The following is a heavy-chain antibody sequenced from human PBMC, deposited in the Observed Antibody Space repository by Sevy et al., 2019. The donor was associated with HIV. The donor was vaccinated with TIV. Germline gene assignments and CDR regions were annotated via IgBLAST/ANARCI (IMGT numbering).Heavy chain of an antibody. J-gene: IGHJ6*02. CDR3: AKVYRGYSYGYMGYYYYGMDV. D-gene: IGHD5-18*01. CDR2: ISGSGGST. V-gene: IGHV3-23*01. Sequence: GGCLRLSCAASGFTFSSYAMSWVRQAPGKGLEWVSAISGSGGSTYYADSVKGRFTISRDNSKNTLYLQMNSLRAEVTAVYYCAKVYRGYSYGYMGYYYYGMDVWGQGTTVTVSS. CDR1: GFTFSSYA.